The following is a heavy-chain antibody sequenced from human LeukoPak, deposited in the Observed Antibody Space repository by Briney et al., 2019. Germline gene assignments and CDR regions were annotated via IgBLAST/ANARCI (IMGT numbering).Heavy chain of an antibody. V-gene: IGHV3-21*01. D-gene: IGHD4-11*01. CDR1: GFTFDDYG. J-gene: IGHJ4*02. CDR2: ISSGTTYI. CDR3: ARDGDYLMALDY. Sequence: GGSLRLSCAASGFTFDDYGMSWVRQAPGKGLEWVSSISSGTTYIYYADSVKGRFTISRDNAKNSLYLQMNSLRAEDTAVYYCARDGDYLMALDYWGQGTVVAVSS.